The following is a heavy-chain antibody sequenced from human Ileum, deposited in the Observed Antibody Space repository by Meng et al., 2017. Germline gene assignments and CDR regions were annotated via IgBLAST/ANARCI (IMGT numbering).Heavy chain of an antibody. D-gene: IGHD3-22*01. Sequence: QVQLQESGPGLVRPSEILSLTCTISGGSVNTGSYYWSWIRQPPGKGLEWIGYMYFSGSTKYNASLKSRVSISVDTSKKQFSLNLTSVTAADTAVYYCARGHYDKYFNSWGQGTLVTVSS. CDR1: GGSVNTGSYY. CDR3: ARGHYDKYFNS. V-gene: IGHV4-61*01. CDR2: MYFSGST. J-gene: IGHJ4*02.